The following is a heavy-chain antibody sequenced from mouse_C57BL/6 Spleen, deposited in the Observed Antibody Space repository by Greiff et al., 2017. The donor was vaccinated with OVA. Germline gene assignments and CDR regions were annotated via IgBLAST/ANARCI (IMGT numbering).Heavy chain of an antibody. J-gene: IGHJ4*01. CDR2: IRLKSDNYAT. CDR1: GFTFSNYW. V-gene: IGHV6-3*01. D-gene: IGHD1-1*01. Sequence: EVQRVESGGGLVQPGGSMKLSCVASGFTFSNYWMNWVRQSPEKGLEWVAQIRLKSDNYATHYAESVKGRFTISRDDSKSSVYLQMNNLRAEDTGIYYCTGLYYYGSSYPYYAMDYWGQGTSVTVSS. CDR3: TGLYYYGSSYPYYAMDY.